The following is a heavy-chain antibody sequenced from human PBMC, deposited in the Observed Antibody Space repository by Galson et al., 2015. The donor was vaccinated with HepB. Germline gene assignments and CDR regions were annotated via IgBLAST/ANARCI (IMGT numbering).Heavy chain of an antibody. CDR3: ARDYLDPYNWNSRPHPALNYYGMDV. D-gene: IGHD1-7*01. V-gene: IGHV1-69*13. CDR1: GGTFSSYA. CDR2: IIPIFGTA. Sequence: SVKVSCKASGGTFSSYAISWVRQAPGQGLEWMGGIIPIFGTANYAQKFQGRVTITADESTSTAYMELSSLRSEDTAVYYCARDYLDPYNWNSRPHPALNYYGMDVWGQGTTVTVSS. J-gene: IGHJ6*02.